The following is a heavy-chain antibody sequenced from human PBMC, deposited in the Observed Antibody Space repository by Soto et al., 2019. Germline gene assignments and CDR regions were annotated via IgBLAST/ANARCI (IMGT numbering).Heavy chain of an antibody. J-gene: IGHJ3*01. CDR1: GGPFCSSA. V-gene: IGHV1-69*06. Sequence: VQLVQSGTDVIKPGSSVNVSCKTSGGPFCSSAISWVRQAPAQGLEWMGEIIPVFDKANYAQNFQGRLTINADKSTGTVFMQLSNLRSEDTAMYFCARLRRDWGDAFDLWGLGTFVTVSS. D-gene: IGHD3-16*01. CDR2: IIPVFDKA. CDR3: ARLRRDWGDAFDL.